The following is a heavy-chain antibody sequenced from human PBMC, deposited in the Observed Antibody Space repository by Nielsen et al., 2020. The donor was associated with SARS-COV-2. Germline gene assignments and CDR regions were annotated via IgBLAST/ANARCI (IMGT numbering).Heavy chain of an antibody. Sequence: ASVKVSCKASGTTSTNYHIHWVRQAPGQRLEWMGWINAGNGRTTYSQKFQDRLTITRDTSATTVYMELSSLRSEDTAVYYCARETFLWGQGTLVTVSS. CDR3: ARETFL. CDR2: INAGNGRT. CDR1: GTTSTNYH. J-gene: IGHJ4*02. V-gene: IGHV1-3*01.